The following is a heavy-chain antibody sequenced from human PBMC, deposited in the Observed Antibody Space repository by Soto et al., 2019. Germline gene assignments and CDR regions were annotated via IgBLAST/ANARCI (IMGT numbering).Heavy chain of an antibody. Sequence: PSETLSLTCTVSGDSISRVAYYWTWIRQHPVKGLEWIGYIYYSGSTNYNPSLKSRLTISVDTSKNQFSVKLSSVTAADTAVYYCARHHYDILTGPTWATGFDYWGQGTLVTVSS. CDR3: ARHHYDILTGPTWATGFDY. J-gene: IGHJ4*02. CDR2: IYYSGST. V-gene: IGHV4-61*08. D-gene: IGHD3-9*01. CDR1: GDSISRVAYY.